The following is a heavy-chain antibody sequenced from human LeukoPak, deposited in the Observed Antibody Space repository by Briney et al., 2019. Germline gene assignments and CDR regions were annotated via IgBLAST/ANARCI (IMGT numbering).Heavy chain of an antibody. CDR3: AAVSVTGGDWFEP. CDR1: ADSITNYY. J-gene: IGHJ5*02. D-gene: IGHD3-16*01. V-gene: IGHV4-4*07. Sequence: SETLSLTCTVSADSITNYYWSWIRQPAGKGLEWIGCIYYSGYTHYNHSLKSRITMSIDTSKNHFSLKLTSVTAADTAVYYCAAVSVTGGDWFEPWGQRIVVTVSS. CDR2: IYYSGYT.